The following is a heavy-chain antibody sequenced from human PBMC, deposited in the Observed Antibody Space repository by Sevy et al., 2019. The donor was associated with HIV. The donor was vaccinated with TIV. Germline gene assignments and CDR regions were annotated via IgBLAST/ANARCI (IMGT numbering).Heavy chain of an antibody. Sequence: ASVKVSCKASGYTFTSYAMNWVRQAPGQGLEWMGWINSNTGNPTYAQGFTGRFVFSLDTSVSTAYLQISSLKAEDTAVYYCAREQDVDIVVAPAAIGGIYYYYGMDVWSQGTTVTVSS. J-gene: IGHJ6*02. CDR2: INSNTGNP. V-gene: IGHV7-4-1*02. CDR3: AREQDVDIVVAPAAIGGIYYYYGMDV. D-gene: IGHD2-2*03. CDR1: GYTFTSYA.